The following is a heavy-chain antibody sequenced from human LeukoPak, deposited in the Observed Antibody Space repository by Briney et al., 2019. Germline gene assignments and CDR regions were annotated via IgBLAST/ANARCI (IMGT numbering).Heavy chain of an antibody. CDR1: GGSFSGYY. CDR3: GLSTTTVTTRTIDH. Sequence: SETLSLTCAVYGGSFSGYYWTGIRQPPGKGLEWIGEINHRGNSKYKPSLESRVTMSVDTSKSQFSLKLDSVTAADTAVYYCGLSTTTVTTRTIDHWGQGNLVTVSS. D-gene: IGHD4-17*01. V-gene: IGHV4-34*01. CDR2: INHRGNS. J-gene: IGHJ5*02.